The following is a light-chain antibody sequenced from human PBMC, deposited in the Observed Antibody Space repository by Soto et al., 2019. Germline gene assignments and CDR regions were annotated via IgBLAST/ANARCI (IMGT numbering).Light chain of an antibody. V-gene: IGLV1-44*01. CDR3: SSWDDSLNGPV. CDR2: TNA. CDR1: SSNVGGNP. J-gene: IGLJ1*01. Sequence: QAVVTQPPSASGTPGQRVTISCSGSSSNVGGNPVNWYQHVPPTAPPLLIYTNAPRPSGGPARLSASKSATSASLAISCRQSEDDADYYCSSWDDSLNGPVFGTGTKLTVL.